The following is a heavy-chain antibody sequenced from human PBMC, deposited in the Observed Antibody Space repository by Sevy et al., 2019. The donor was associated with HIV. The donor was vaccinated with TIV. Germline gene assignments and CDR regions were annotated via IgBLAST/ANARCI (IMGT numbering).Heavy chain of an antibody. Sequence: GGSLRLSCAASGFTFDYYWMNWVRQAPGKGLEWVANIKDDGSEKYYVDSVKGRFTISSDNAKNSLYVQMNSLRVEDTAVDYCARTYDSTGYNNCRDGFFDIWGQGTVVTVSS. V-gene: IGHV3-7*03. J-gene: IGHJ3*02. D-gene: IGHD3-22*01. CDR1: GFTFDYYW. CDR2: IKDDGSEK. CDR3: ARTYDSTGYNNCRDGFFDI.